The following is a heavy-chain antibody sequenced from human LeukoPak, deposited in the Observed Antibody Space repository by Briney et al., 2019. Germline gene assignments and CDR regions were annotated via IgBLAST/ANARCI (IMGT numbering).Heavy chain of an antibody. Sequence: GASVKVSCKASGYTFTNYGISWVRQAPGQGLECMGWISAYNGNTNYAQRFQDRVTMTTDTSTSTAYMELSSLRSEDTAVYYCARAPYSSSSGGAFDIWGQGTMVTVSS. V-gene: IGHV1-18*01. J-gene: IGHJ3*02. CDR2: ISAYNGNT. CDR1: GYTFTNYG. D-gene: IGHD6-6*01. CDR3: ARAPYSSSSGGAFDI.